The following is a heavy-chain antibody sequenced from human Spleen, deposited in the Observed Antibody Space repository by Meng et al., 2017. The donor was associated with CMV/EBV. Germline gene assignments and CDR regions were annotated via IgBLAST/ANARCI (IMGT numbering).Heavy chain of an antibody. J-gene: IGHJ5*02. CDR3: AHSGPVEQQWFDP. CDR1: GFSLTTNSRMC. CDR2: IDWDDNK. Sequence: SGPTLVKPTQTLTLTCTFSGFSLTTNSRMCVSWVRQPPGKALEWLAVIDWDDNKHYNTFLKTRLTIAKDASKNQVVLTMTNMDPVDTATYYCAHSGPVEQQWFDPWGQGTLVTVSS. D-gene: IGHD6-13*01. V-gene: IGHV2-70*12.